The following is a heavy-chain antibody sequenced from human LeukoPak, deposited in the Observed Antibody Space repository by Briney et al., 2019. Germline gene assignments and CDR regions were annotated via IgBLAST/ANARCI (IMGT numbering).Heavy chain of an antibody. J-gene: IGHJ4*02. V-gene: IGHV4-59*01. Sequence: SETLSLTCTVSGDSMSSYYWSWIRKPPGKGLEWIAYISYSGSTKYNPSLQNRVTISIDTSKDQFSLKLSTVTAADTAVYYCASGSSSSFEDWGQGTLVTVSS. D-gene: IGHD6-13*01. CDR1: GDSMSSYY. CDR3: ASGSSSSFED. CDR2: ISYSGST.